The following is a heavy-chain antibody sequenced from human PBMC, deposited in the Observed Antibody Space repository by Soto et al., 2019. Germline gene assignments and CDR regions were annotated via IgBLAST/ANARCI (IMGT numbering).Heavy chain of an antibody. D-gene: IGHD1-7*01. CDR3: AKDRYKWNYEDYFDY. J-gene: IGHJ4*02. Sequence: PGGSLRLSCAASGFTFSSYGMHWVRQAPGKGLEWVAVISYDGSNKYYADSVKGRFTISRDNSKNTLYLQMNSLRTEDTAVYYCAKDRYKWNYEDYFDYWGRGTLVTVSS. CDR2: ISYDGSNK. V-gene: IGHV3-30*18. CDR1: GFTFSSYG.